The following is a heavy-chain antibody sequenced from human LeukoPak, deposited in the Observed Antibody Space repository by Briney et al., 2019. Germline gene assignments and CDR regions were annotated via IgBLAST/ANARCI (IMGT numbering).Heavy chain of an antibody. D-gene: IGHD2-15*01. J-gene: IGHJ4*02. V-gene: IGHV3-21*01. CDR3: ARLFGYCSGGNCYEDFFDY. CDR1: GFSLDRYS. Sequence: PVGSPRLSCAASGFSLDRYSMNWVRQAPGKGLEWVSLISSASSYIYYSDSVEGRFTISRDNAKNSLYLQMNSLRAEDTAVYYCARLFGYCSGGNCYEDFFDYWGRGNLVCVSS. CDR2: ISSASSYI.